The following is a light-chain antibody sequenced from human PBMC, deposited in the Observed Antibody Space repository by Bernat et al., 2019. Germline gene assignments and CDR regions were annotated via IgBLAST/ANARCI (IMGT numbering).Light chain of an antibody. J-gene: IGLJ1*01. Sequence: QSALTQPRSVSGSPGQSVTISCTGTSSDVGGYNYVSWYQQHPGKAPKLMISDVSKRPSGVPDRFSGSKSGNTASLTISGLQAEDEADYYWCSYAGSPYVFGSGTKVTV. V-gene: IGLV2-11*01. CDR2: DVS. CDR3: CSYAGSPYV. CDR1: SSDVGGYNY.